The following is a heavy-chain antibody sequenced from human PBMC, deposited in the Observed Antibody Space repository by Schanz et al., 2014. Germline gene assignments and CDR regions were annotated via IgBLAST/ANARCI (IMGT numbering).Heavy chain of an antibody. V-gene: IGHV3-23*01. Sequence: EVQLLESGGGLVQPGGSLRLSCAASGFTFSTHAMSWVRQARGKGLEWVSAISGSGGSTYYADSVKGRFTISRDNAENTLFLQMNSLRAEDTAVYYCARKVVATIGGYYDNWGQGTLXIVSS. CDR1: GFTFSTHA. CDR2: ISGSGGST. J-gene: IGHJ4*02. CDR3: ARKVVATIGGYYDN. D-gene: IGHD5-12*01.